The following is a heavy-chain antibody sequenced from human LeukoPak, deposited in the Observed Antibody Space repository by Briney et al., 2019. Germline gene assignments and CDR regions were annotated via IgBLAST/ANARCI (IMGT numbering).Heavy chain of an antibody. D-gene: IGHD5-18*01. CDR2: ISSSGSTI. J-gene: IGHJ4*02. CDR3: ARGGDNYGYNFDY. Sequence: PGGSLRLSCAASGFTFSSYEMHWVRQAPGKGLEWVSYISSSGSTIYYADSVKGRFTISRDNAKNSLYLQMNSLRAEDTAVYYCARGGDNYGYNFDYWGQGTLVTVSS. CDR1: GFTFSSYE. V-gene: IGHV3-48*03.